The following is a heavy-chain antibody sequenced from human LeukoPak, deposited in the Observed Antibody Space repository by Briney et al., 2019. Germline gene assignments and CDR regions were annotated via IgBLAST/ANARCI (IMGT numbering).Heavy chain of an antibody. V-gene: IGHV3-15*01. CDR1: GFTFSNAW. CDR2: IKSKTDGGTT. Sequence: SGGSLRLSCAASGFTFSNAWMSWVRRAPGKGLEWVGRIKSKTDGGTTDYAAPVKGRFTIPRDDSKNTLYLQMNSLKTEDTAVYYCTTDAVAYYFDYWGQGTLVTVSS. J-gene: IGHJ4*02. CDR3: TTDAVAYYFDY.